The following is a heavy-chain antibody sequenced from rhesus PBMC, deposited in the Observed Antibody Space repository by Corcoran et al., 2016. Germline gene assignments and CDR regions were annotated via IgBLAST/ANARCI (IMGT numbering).Heavy chain of an antibody. CDR3: TSLNTVTTHFEF. V-gene: IGHV3S16*01. J-gene: IGHJ1*01. CDR2: ISSASSYI. CDR1: GFSFSSYG. D-gene: IGHD4-23*01. Sequence: EVQLVESGGGLVQSGGSLRLSCAASGFSFSSYGMRWVRQAPGKGLECVTTISSASSYIYYADSGKGRFTISRDNAKSSLSLQMNSLRAEDTAVYYCTSLNTVTTHFEFWGQGALVTVSS.